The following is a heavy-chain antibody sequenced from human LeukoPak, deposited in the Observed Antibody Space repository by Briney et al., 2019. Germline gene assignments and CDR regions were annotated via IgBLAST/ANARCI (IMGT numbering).Heavy chain of an antibody. V-gene: IGHV1-18*01. Sequence: GSVKVSCKASGYTFTSYGISWVRQAPGQGLEWMGWISAYNGNTNYAQKLQGRVTMTTDTSTGTAYMELRRLRSDDTAVYYCARALWFGESQGYFDYWGQGTLVTVSS. CDR1: GYTFTSYG. J-gene: IGHJ4*02. D-gene: IGHD3-10*01. CDR3: ARALWFGESQGYFDY. CDR2: ISAYNGNT.